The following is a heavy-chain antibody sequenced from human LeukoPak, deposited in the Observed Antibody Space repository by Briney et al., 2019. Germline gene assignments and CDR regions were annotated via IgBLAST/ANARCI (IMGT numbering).Heavy chain of an antibody. CDR1: GGTFSSYA. Sequence: GASVKVSCKASGGTFSSYAISWVRQAPGQGLEWMGRIIPILGIANYAQKFQGRVTITADKSTSTAYMELRSLRSDDTAVYYCARVKGSGLHRNWFDPWGQGTLVTVSS. V-gene: IGHV1-69*04. CDR2: IIPILGIA. D-gene: IGHD3-3*01. CDR3: ARVKGSGLHRNWFDP. J-gene: IGHJ5*02.